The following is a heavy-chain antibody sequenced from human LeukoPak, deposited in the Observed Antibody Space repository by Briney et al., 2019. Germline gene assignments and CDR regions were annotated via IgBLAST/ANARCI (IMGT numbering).Heavy chain of an antibody. CDR3: ARDRRAVALGF. CDR1: GFTFTNYW. J-gene: IGHJ4*02. CDR2: INQDGSEK. D-gene: IGHD6-13*01. V-gene: IGHV3-7*04. Sequence: GGSLRLSCAASGFTFTNYWMNWVRQAPGKGLEWVANINQDGSEKYFVDSVKGRFTVSRDNAKSSLYLQMNSLRAEDTAGYYCARDRRAVALGFWGQGTLVTVSS.